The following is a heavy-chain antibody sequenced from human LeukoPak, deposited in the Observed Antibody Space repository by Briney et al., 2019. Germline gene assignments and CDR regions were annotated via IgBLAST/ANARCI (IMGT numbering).Heavy chain of an antibody. CDR2: LWYDGTNK. CDR3: AKGSVRIAPGSLDY. V-gene: IGHV3-33*06. CDR1: GFSLSNHG. J-gene: IGHJ4*02. D-gene: IGHD3-10*01. Sequence: PGGSLRLSCTASGFSLSNHGMHWVRQAPGKGLEWVAVLWYDGTNKYYADSVKGRFTISRDNSKNTLFLQMSSLRPEDTAVYYCAKGSVRIAPGSLDYWGQGTLVTVSS.